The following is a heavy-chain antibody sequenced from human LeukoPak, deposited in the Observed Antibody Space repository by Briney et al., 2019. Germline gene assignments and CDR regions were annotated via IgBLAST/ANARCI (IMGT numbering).Heavy chain of an antibody. V-gene: IGHV3-53*01. CDR2: IHTSGDT. CDR1: GLTGSHNY. J-gene: IGHJ5*02. Sequence: GGSLRLSCAASGLTGSHNYVSWVRQAPGKGLEWVSAIHTSGDTCYADSVKGRFTISRDTSRNTLYLQINSLRVEDTAVYYCIVFGDSNHWGQGTLVTVSS. CDR3: IVFGDSNH. D-gene: IGHD4-17*01.